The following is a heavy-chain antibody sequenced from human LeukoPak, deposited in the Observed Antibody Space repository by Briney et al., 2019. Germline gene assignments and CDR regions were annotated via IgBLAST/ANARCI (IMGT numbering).Heavy chain of an antibody. D-gene: IGHD5-18*01. CDR2: IFYAGST. CDR1: GGSIRSYY. V-gene: IGHV4-59*08. CDR3: ASGERGYSYGPLDY. Sequence: PSETLSLTCTVSGGSIRSYYWSWIRQPPGKGLEWIGYIFYAGSTTYNPSLKSRVTISIDTSKNQFSLKLSSVTAADTAVYYCASGERGYSYGPLDYWGQGTLVTLSS. J-gene: IGHJ4*02.